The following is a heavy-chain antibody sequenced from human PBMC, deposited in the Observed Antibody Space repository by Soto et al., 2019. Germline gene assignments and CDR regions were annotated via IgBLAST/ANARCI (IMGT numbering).Heavy chain of an antibody. CDR1: GFSLSGYE. CDR3: TRDGVSILQARRHHHGMEV. D-gene: IGHD3-3*02. Sequence: VGSLRLSCVSSGFSLSGYEMNWVRHSPGRWLEWVAYISGSGSTIYYADSVKGRFTISRDDANNLLSLHMNSLSAEDTAVYYCTRDGVSILQARRHHHGMEVWGQGATVSVS. CDR2: ISGSGSTI. J-gene: IGHJ6*01. V-gene: IGHV3-48*03.